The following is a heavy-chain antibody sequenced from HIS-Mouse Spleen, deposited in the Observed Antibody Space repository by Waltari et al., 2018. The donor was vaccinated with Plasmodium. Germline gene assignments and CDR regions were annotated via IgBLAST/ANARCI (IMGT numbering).Heavy chain of an antibody. CDR3: ARGQLGIDAFDI. CDR2: INHSGST. J-gene: IGHJ3*02. Sequence: ETLSLTCAVYGGSFSGYYWSWIRQPPGKGLEWIGEINHSGSTNYNPSLKSRVTISVDTSKNQFSLKLSSVTAADTAVYYCARGQLGIDAFDIWGQGTMVTVSS. D-gene: IGHD7-27*01. CDR1: GGSFSGYY. V-gene: IGHV4-34*01.